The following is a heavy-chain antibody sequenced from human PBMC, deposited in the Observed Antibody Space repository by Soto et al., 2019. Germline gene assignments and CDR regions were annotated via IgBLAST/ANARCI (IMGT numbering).Heavy chain of an antibody. J-gene: IGHJ4*02. CDR1: GFTFSSYA. V-gene: IGHV3-30-3*01. CDR2: ISSDGSNE. D-gene: IGHD2-15*01. Sequence: QVQLVESGGGVVQPGRSLRLSCAASGFTFSSYAMHWVRQAPGKGLEWVAVISSDGSNEYYAGSVKGRFTISRDNSKNTLYLQMNSLRAEDTAVYYCARFKGCSGGSCYPYFDYWGQGTLVTVSS. CDR3: ARFKGCSGGSCYPYFDY.